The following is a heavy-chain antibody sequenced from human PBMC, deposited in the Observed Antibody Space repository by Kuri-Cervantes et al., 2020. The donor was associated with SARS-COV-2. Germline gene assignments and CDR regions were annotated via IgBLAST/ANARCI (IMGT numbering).Heavy chain of an antibody. CDR2: ISGSGGST. CDR3: AKWGGYCSGGSCSLPFQH. V-gene: IGHV3-23*01. CDR1: GYTFSDYA. J-gene: IGHJ1*01. D-gene: IGHD2-15*01. Sequence: GESLKISCAASGYTFSDYAMHWVRQAPGKGLEWVSAISGSGGSTYYADSVKGRFTISRDNSKNTLYLQMNSLRAEDTAVYYCAKWGGYCSGGSCSLPFQHWGQGTLVTVSS.